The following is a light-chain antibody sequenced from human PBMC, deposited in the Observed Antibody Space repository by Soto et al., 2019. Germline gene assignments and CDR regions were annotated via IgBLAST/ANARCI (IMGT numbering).Light chain of an antibody. J-gene: IGKJ2*01. CDR1: QSVSSSY. CDR2: GAS. Sequence: EIVLTQSPGTLSLSPGERATLSCRASQSVSSSYLAWYQQKPGQAPRLLIYGASSTATGIPDRFSGSGSGTDFLLTISSLVPEDFAVYYCQQYGSSPKYTFGQGTKLEIK. V-gene: IGKV3-20*01. CDR3: QQYGSSPKYT.